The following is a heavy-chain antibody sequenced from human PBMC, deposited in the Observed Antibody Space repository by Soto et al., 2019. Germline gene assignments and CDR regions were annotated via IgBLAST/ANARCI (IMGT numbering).Heavy chain of an antibody. J-gene: IGHJ6*02. Sequence: ASVKVPCKASGYPFPSYSIHLVRPAPGQRLEWIGWINAGNGNTKYSQKFQGRVTITKDTSANTAYKELNSLRSEDKVVYYGARDPSYYGMDVGGQVTRGTVCS. CDR3: ARDPSYYGMDV. V-gene: IGHV1-3*01. CDR1: GYPFPSYS. CDR2: INAGNGNT.